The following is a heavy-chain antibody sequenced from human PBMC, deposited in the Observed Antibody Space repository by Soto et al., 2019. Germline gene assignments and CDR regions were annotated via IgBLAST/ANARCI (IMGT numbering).Heavy chain of an antibody. J-gene: IGHJ4*02. D-gene: IGHD5-12*01. V-gene: IGHV4-34*01. CDR1: GGSFSGYY. Sequence: SETLSLTCAVYGGSFSGYYWSWIRQPPGKGLEWIGEINHSGSTNYNPSLKSRVTISVDTSKNQFSLKLSSVTAADTAVYYCARAWLRFSLDYWGQGTLVTVSS. CDR3: ARAWLRFSLDY. CDR2: INHSGST.